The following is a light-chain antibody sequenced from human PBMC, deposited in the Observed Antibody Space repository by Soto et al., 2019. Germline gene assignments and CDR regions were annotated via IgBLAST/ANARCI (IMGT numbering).Light chain of an antibody. CDR2: DAS. V-gene: IGKV3-11*01. J-gene: IGKJ3*01. Sequence: EIVLTQSPATLSLSPGEGATLSCRASQSVSSYLTWYQQKPGQAPRLLIYDASNRATGIPARFSGSGSGTDFTLTISSLEPEDFAVYYCQQRSNWPITFGPETKVDIK. CDR3: QQRSNWPIT. CDR1: QSVSSY.